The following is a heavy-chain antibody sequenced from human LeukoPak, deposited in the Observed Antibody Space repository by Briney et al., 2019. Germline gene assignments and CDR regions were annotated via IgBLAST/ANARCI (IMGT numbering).Heavy chain of an antibody. V-gene: IGHV3-7*01. CDR1: GFIFSSLW. Sequence: PGGSLRLSCAASGFIFSSLWMSWVRQAPGKGLEWVASINQGGNDKRHADSVRGRFTISRDNAKNLLSLQLNSPRAEDTAIYYCATLKDSVTTFDNWGQGTLVTVSS. CDR3: ATLKDSVTTFDN. J-gene: IGHJ4*02. CDR2: INQGGNDK. D-gene: IGHD4-17*01.